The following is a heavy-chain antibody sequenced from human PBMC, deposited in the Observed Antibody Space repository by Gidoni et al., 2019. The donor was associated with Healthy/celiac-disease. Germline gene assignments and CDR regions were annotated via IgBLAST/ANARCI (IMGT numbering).Heavy chain of an antibody. Sequence: QVQLVQSGAEVKKPGSSVKVSCKASGGTFSSYAISWVRQAPGQGLEWMGGIIPIFGTANYAHKFQGRVTITADESTSTAYMELSSLRSEDTAVYYCARGDSGGYDLLSAFDIWGQGTMVTVSS. CDR1: GGTFSSYA. CDR2: IIPIFGTA. J-gene: IGHJ3*02. CDR3: ARGDSGGYDLLSAFDI. V-gene: IGHV1-69*01. D-gene: IGHD5-12*01.